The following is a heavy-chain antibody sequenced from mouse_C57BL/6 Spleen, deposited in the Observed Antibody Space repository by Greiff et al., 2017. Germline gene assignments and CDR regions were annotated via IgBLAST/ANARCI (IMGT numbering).Heavy chain of an antibody. Sequence: QVQLQQPGAELVKPGASVKISCKASGYAFSSYWMNWVKQRPGKGLEWIGQIYPGDGDTNYNGKFKGKATLTADKSSSTAYMQLSSLTSEDSAVYFCARRTTVVANYFDYWGQGTTLTVSS. D-gene: IGHD1-1*01. CDR2: IYPGDGDT. CDR3: ARRTTVVANYFDY. CDR1: GYAFSSYW. V-gene: IGHV1-80*01. J-gene: IGHJ2*01.